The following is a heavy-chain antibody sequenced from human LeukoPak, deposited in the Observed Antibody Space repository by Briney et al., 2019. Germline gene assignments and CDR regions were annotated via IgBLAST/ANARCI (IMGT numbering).Heavy chain of an antibody. CDR1: GGSVSSGSYY. D-gene: IGHD1-14*01. V-gene: IGHV4-61*01. Sequence: SETLSLTCTVSGGSVSSGSYYWSWIRQPPGKGLEWIGYIYYSGSTNYSPSLKSRVTISVDTSKNQFSLKLSSVTAADTAVYYCARGESGNHAGFFDIWGQGTMVTVSS. J-gene: IGHJ3*02. CDR3: ARGESGNHAGFFDI. CDR2: IYYSGST.